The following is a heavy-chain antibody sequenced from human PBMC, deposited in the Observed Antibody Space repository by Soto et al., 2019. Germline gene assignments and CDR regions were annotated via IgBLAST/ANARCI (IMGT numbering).Heavy chain of an antibody. Sequence: GGSLRLSCVASGITFGSRAMSWVRQAPGEGLEWVSTITDTGGDAKYADSVKGRFTISRDNSKNTLYLQMNSLRAEDTAVYYCARDLLGRGYDFWSGYSYGMDVWGQGTTVTVSS. J-gene: IGHJ6*02. CDR1: GITFGSRA. CDR3: ARDLLGRGYDFWSGYSYGMDV. V-gene: IGHV3-23*01. D-gene: IGHD3-3*01. CDR2: ITDTGGDA.